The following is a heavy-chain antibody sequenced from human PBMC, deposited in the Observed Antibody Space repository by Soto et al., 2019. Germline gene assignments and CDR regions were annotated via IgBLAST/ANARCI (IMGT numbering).Heavy chain of an antibody. Sequence: GGSLRLSCSASEFTFSSYAMHWVRQAPGKGLEWVAGISYDGGHKFYGDSVRGRFTISRDSSKTTVFLQMNSLRPEDTAAYYCARVKTDYSNPRGPFFFYGMDFWGQGTPVTVSS. CDR3: ARVKTDYSNPRGPFFFYGMDF. D-gene: IGHD4-4*01. V-gene: IGHV3-30-3*01. CDR2: ISYDGGHK. J-gene: IGHJ6*02. CDR1: EFTFSSYA.